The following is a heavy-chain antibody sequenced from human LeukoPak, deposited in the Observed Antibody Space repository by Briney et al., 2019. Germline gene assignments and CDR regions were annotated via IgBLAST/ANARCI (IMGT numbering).Heavy chain of an antibody. CDR1: GGSISSYY. Sequence: SETLSLTCTVSGGSISSYYWSWIRQPSGKGLEWIGYIYYSGSTNYNPSLKSRVTISVDTSKNQFSLKLSSVTAADTAVYYCARVSGVIVATYYYYYGMDVWGQGTTVTVSS. V-gene: IGHV4-59*01. D-gene: IGHD5-12*01. J-gene: IGHJ6*02. CDR3: ARVSGVIVATYYYYYGMDV. CDR2: IYYSGST.